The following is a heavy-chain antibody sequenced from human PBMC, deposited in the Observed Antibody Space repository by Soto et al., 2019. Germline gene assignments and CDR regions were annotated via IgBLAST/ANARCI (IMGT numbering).Heavy chain of an antibody. V-gene: IGHV3-74*01. CDR2: INSDGSST. J-gene: IGHJ6*02. Sequence: EVQLVESGGGLVQPGGSLRLSCAASGFTFSSYWMHWVRQAPGKGLVWVSRINSDGSSTSYADYVKGRFTISRDNAKNTLYLQMNSLRAEDTAVYYCARGLKNYYGVDVWGQGTTATVSS. D-gene: IGHD6-19*01. CDR3: ARGLKNYYGVDV. CDR1: GFTFSSYW.